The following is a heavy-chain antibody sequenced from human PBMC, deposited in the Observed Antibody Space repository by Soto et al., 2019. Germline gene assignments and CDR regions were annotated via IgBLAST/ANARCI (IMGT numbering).Heavy chain of an antibody. CDR3: ASQIPVRGVVYYYYGMDV. CDR2: IYSGGST. V-gene: IGHV3-53*01. D-gene: IGHD3-10*01. CDR1: GFTVSSNY. J-gene: IGHJ6*02. Sequence: GGSLRLSCAASGFTVSSNYMSWVRQAPGKGLEWVSVIYSGGSTYYADSVKGRFTISRDNSKNTLYLQMNSLRAEDTAVYYCASQIPVRGVVYYYYGMDVWGQGTTVTVSS.